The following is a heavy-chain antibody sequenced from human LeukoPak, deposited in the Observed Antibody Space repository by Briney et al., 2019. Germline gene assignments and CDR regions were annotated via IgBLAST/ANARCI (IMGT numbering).Heavy chain of an antibody. D-gene: IGHD1-14*01. CDR2: INPSGGST. J-gene: IGHJ6*03. Sequence: GASVKVSCKASGYTFTSYYMHWVRQAPGQGLEWMGIINPSGGSTSYAQKFQGRVTMTRDMSTSTVYMELSSLRSEDTAVYYCARDRGGIIPYYYMDVWGKGTTVTVSS. CDR3: ARDRGGIIPYYYMDV. CDR1: GYTFTSYY. V-gene: IGHV1-46*01.